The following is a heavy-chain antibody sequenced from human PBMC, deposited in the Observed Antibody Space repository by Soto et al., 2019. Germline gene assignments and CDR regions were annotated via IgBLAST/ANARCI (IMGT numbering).Heavy chain of an antibody. CDR2: MYYSGTT. CDR1: GGSISSSDFY. J-gene: IGHJ5*02. Sequence: SETLSLTCTVSGGSISSSDFYWGWLRQTPGKGLEFIGSMYYSGTTYYNPSLKSRVTISVDTSKNQFTLKLISVTAADTAVYYGAGVESTGNWLAPWGEGALVTVSS. V-gene: IGHV4-39*01. CDR3: AGVESTGNWLAP. D-gene: IGHD3-10*01.